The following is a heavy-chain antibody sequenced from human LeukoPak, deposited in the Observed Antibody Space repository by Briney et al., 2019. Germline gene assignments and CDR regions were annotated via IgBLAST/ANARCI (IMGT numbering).Heavy chain of an antibody. V-gene: IGHV3-30*02. D-gene: IGHD3-3*01. CDR3: AKAHFEFGVVIREYFQH. CDR2: IRYDGSNK. CDR1: GFTFSSYG. J-gene: IGHJ1*01. Sequence: GGSLRLSCAASGFTFSSYGMHWVRQAPGKGLEWVAFIRYDGSNKYYADSVKGRFTISRDNSKNTLYLQMNSLRAEDTAVYYCAKAHFEFGVVIREYFQHWGQGTLVTVSS.